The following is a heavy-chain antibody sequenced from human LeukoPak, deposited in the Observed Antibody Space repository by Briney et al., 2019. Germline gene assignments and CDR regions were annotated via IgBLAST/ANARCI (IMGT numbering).Heavy chain of an antibody. Sequence: GGSLRLSCAAAGFTFSSYAMTWVRQAPGKGLEWVSGIRGSGGNTDYADSVKGRFTISRDNSKNTLSLQMNSLRAEDTAVYYCAKLPSGTDFYFDYWGQGTLVTVSS. D-gene: IGHD6-13*01. V-gene: IGHV3-23*01. CDR3: AKLPSGTDFYFDY. CDR1: GFTFSSYA. CDR2: IRGSGGNT. J-gene: IGHJ4*02.